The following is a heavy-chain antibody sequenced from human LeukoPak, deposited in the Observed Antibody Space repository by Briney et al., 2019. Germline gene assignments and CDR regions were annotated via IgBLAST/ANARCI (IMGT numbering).Heavy chain of an antibody. V-gene: IGHV3-48*02. CDR2: INSGSSTM. J-gene: IGHJ4*02. CDR3: ARYDSSGYYSSLDY. CDR1: GFTFISYS. D-gene: IGHD3-22*01. Sequence: GGSLRLSCAASGFTFISYSMTWVRQAPGKGLEWVSYINSGSSTMYYADSVKGRFTISRDNGKTSLYLQMNSLRDEDTAVYYCARYDSSGYYSSLDYWGQGTLVTVSS.